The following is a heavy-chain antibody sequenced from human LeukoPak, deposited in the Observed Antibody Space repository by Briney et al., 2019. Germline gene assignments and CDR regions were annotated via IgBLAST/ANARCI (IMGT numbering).Heavy chain of an antibody. J-gene: IGHJ4*02. CDR3: ARVLSGAGAPLDY. Sequence: KPSETLSLTCAVYGGSFSGYYWSWIRQPPGKGLEWIGEINHSGSTNYNPSLKSRVTISVDTSKNQFSLKLSSVTAADTAVYYCARVLSGAGAPLDYWGQGTLVTVSS. CDR1: GGSFSGYY. CDR2: INHSGST. D-gene: IGHD1-26*01. V-gene: IGHV4-34*01.